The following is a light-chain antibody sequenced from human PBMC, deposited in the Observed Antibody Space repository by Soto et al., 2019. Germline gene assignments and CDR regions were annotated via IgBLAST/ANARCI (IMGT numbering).Light chain of an antibody. Sequence: EIVMTQSPATLSVSPGGRATLSCRASQSISDTLAWYQQKPGQAPRLLIYGASTRATGIPARFSGSGSGTEFTLTINGLQSEDFAVYYCQRYNNWPLTFGGGTKVDIK. CDR2: GAS. CDR1: QSISDT. V-gene: IGKV3-15*01. J-gene: IGKJ4*01. CDR3: QRYNNWPLT.